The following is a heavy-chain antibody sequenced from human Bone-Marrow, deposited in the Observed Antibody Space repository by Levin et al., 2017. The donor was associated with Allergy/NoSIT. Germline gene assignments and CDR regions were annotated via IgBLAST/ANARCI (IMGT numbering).Heavy chain of an antibody. CDR2: MNPNSGNT. J-gene: IGHJ6*02. CDR1: GYTFTSYD. CDR3: ARYCSSTSCYNNFWSGYYGYYYYGMDV. V-gene: IGHV1-8*01. D-gene: IGHD2-2*02. Sequence: ASVKVSCKASGYTFTSYDINWVRQATGQGLEWMGWMNPNSGNTGYAQKFQGRVTMTRNTSISTAYMELSSLRSEDTAVYYCARYCSSTSCYNNFWSGYYGYYYYGMDVWGQGTTVTVSS.